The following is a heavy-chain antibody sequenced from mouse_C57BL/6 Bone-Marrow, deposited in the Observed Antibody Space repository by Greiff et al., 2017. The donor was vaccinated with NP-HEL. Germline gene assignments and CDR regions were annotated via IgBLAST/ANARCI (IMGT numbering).Heavy chain of an antibody. CDR2: ISDGGSYT. CDR1: GFTFSSYA. V-gene: IGHV5-4*03. J-gene: IGHJ2*01. D-gene: IGHD2-3*01. CDR3: ARVEGWLLLDY. Sequence: EVKVVESGGGLVKPGGSLKLSCAASGFTFSSYAMSWVRQTPEKRLEWVATISDGGSYTYYPDNVKGRFTISRDNAKNNLYLQMSHLKSEDTAMYYCARVEGWLLLDYWGQGTTLTVSS.